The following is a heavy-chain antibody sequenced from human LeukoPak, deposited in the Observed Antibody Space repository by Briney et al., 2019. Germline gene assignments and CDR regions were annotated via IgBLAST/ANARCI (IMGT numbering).Heavy chain of an antibody. CDR2: ISGSGGST. Sequence: GGSLRLSCAASGFTFSSYAMSWVRQAPGKGLEWVSAISGSGGSTYYADSVKGRFTISRDNSKNTLYLQMNRLRTEDTAVYYCAKVVATLVDPYTIDYWGQGTLVTVSS. J-gene: IGHJ4*02. CDR1: GFTFSSYA. V-gene: IGHV3-23*01. D-gene: IGHD5-12*01. CDR3: AKVVATLVDPYTIDY.